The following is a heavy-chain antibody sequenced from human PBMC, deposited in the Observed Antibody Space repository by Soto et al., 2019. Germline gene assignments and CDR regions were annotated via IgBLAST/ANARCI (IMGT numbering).Heavy chain of an antibody. Sequence: PSETLSLTCTVSGGSISSGGYYWSWIRQHPGKGLEWIGYIYYSGSTYYNPSLKSRVTISVDTSKNQFSLKLSSVTAADTAVYYCARALVRGSSFPFFDYWGQGTLVTVSS. J-gene: IGHJ4*02. D-gene: IGHD6-6*01. CDR2: IYYSGST. V-gene: IGHV4-31*03. CDR3: ARALVRGSSFPFFDY. CDR1: GGSISSGGYY.